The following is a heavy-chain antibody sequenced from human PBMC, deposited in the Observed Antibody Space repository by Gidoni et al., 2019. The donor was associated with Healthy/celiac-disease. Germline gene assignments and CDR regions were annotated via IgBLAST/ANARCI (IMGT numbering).Heavy chain of an antibody. CDR1: GGSISSGSYY. V-gene: IGHV4-61*02. Sequence: QVQLQESGPGLVKPSQTLSLTCTVSGGSISSGSYYWSWIRQPAGKGLEWIGRIYTSGSTNYNPSLKSRVTISVDTSKNQFSLKLSSVTAADTAVYYCAREGCSSTSCHGPDLWASKDDYYYMDVWGKGTTVTVSS. CDR2: IYTSGST. D-gene: IGHD2-2*01. CDR3: AREGCSSTSCHGPDLWASKDDYYYMDV. J-gene: IGHJ6*03.